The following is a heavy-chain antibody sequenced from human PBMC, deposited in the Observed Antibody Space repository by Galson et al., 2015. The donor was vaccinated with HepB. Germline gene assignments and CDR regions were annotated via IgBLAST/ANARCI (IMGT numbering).Heavy chain of an antibody. D-gene: IGHD3-22*01. V-gene: IGHV3-30-3*01. CDR2: ISYVGSNT. J-gene: IGHJ3*02. CDR1: GFTFSSYA. CDR3: ARPLLTYYYDSSGSFKRFDAFDI. Sequence: SLRLSCAASGFTFSSYAMHWVRQAPGKGLECVTAISYVGSNTYYADSVKGRFTISRDNAKNTLYLQMNSLRPEDTAVYYCARPLLTYYYDSSGSFKRFDAFDIWGQGTMVTVSS.